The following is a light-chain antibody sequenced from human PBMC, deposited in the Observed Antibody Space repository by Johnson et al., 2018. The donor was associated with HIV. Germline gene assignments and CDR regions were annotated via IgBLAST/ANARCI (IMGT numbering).Light chain of an antibody. CDR2: DNN. Sequence: QSVLTQPPSVSAAPGQKVTISCSGSTSNIGNNYVSWYQQLPGTAPKLLIYDNNKRPSGIPDRFSGSKSATSATLGITGLQTGDEADYYCGTWYSGLNTYVFGTGTKVTAL. CDR1: TSNIGNNY. V-gene: IGLV1-51*01. CDR3: GTWYSGLNTYV. J-gene: IGLJ1*01.